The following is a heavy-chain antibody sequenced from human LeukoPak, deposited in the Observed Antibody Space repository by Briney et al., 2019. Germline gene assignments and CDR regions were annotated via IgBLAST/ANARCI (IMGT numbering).Heavy chain of an antibody. CDR3: AKRAGSINHHGSFDY. D-gene: IGHD5-12*01. J-gene: IGHJ4*02. Sequence: GRSLRLPCAASGFTFSSYGMHWVRQAPGKGLEWVAVISYDGSNKYYADSVKGRFTISRDNSKNTLYLQMNSLRAEDTAVYYCAKRAGSINHHGSFDYWGQGTLVTVSS. CDR2: ISYDGSNK. CDR1: GFTFSSYG. V-gene: IGHV3-30*18.